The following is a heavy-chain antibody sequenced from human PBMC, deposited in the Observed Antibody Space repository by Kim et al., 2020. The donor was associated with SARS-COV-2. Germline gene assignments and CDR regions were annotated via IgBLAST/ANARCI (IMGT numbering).Heavy chain of an antibody. V-gene: IGHV4-31*02. CDR3: ARDAVSSYYGMDV. J-gene: IGHJ6*02. Sequence: YNPSLKSRVTISVDTSKNQLSLKLSSVTAADTAVYYCARDAVSSYYGMDVWGQGTTVTVSS.